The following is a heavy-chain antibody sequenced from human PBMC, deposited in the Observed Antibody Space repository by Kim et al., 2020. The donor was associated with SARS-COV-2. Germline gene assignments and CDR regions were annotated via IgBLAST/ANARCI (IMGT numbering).Heavy chain of an antibody. J-gene: IGHJ4*02. Sequence: GGSLRLSCTASEFTFGNFDMNWVRQAPGKGLEWVSYISTDGYNEFYADSVTGRFTISRDNAKNSLFLQMNSLRTEDTAVYYCVRGSGTGVPSPNHHFDCWGQGTLDTVS. D-gene: IGHD3-10*01. CDR2: ISTDGYNE. V-gene: IGHV3-48*03. CDR3: VRGSGTGVPSPNHHFDC. CDR1: EFTFGNFD.